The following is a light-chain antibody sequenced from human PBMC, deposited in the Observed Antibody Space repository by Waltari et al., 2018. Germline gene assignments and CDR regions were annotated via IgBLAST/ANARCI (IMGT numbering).Light chain of an antibody. V-gene: IGKV1-39*01. Sequence: DIQRTQSPSSLSASVGDRVTLAYRAVQKMNGNLNWYQHKQGKAPKLLIYGASNFQTGVPSRFSGSESGTDFTLTINSLQPEDFATYFCQQTYSTPVITFGQGTRLEI. CDR1: QKMNGN. CDR2: GAS. CDR3: QQTYSTPVIT. J-gene: IGKJ5*01.